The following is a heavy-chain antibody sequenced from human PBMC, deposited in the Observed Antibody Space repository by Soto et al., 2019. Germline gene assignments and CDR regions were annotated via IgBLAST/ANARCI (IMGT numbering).Heavy chain of an antibody. V-gene: IGHV3-30*18. CDR3: AKDLTLYCTNGVCSHGFDP. CDR2: ISFDGTNK. D-gene: IGHD2-8*01. CDR1: GFTFNNHG. Sequence: ESGGGVVQPGRSLRLSCAASGFTFNNHGMHWVRQAPGKGLEWVAVISFDGTNKYYADSVKGRFTISRDNSKNTLYLLMNSLRAEDTAVYYCAKDLTLYCTNGVCSHGFDPWGQGTLVTVSS. J-gene: IGHJ5*02.